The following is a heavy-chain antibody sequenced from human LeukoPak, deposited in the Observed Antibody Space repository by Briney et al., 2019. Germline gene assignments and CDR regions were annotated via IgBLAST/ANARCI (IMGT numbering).Heavy chain of an antibody. D-gene: IGHD5-18*01. CDR2: IHESGSYQ. V-gene: IGHV3-7*01. Sequence: GGSLRLSCAASGFTFNNYWMTWVRQAPGKGLEWVAPIHESGSYQNYVNSVRGRFTVSRDNTKRVLYLQMDSLRAEDTAVYYCARDIPGGASFLDQWGQGTLVTVSS. J-gene: IGHJ5*02. CDR1: GFTFNNYW. CDR3: ARDIPGGASFLDQ.